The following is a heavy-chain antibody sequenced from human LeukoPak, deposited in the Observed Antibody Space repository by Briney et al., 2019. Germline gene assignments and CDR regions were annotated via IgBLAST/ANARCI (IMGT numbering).Heavy chain of an antibody. CDR2: ISGYNGNT. CDR3: ARSFSASNWLDP. Sequence: ASVKVSCKASGYTFTSYGMSWVRRAPRQGLEWMGWISGYNGNTMYSQKLQGRVTMTTDTSTSTAYMELRSLTSDDTAVYYCARSFSASNWLDPWGQGTLVTVSS. J-gene: IGHJ5*02. CDR1: GYTFTSYG. V-gene: IGHV1-18*01.